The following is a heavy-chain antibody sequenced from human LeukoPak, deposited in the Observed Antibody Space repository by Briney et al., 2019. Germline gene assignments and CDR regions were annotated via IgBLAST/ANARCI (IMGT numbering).Heavy chain of an antibody. Sequence: GGSLRLSCAASGFAFSSYGMHWVRQAPGKGLEWVTFIRYDGSNKEYADSVKGRFTISRDNSQNTLDLQMNSLRVEDTAIYYCAKDGYSSAWYFNWIDYWGPGTLVTVSP. J-gene: IGHJ4*02. CDR1: GFAFSSYG. V-gene: IGHV3-30*02. D-gene: IGHD6-13*01. CDR2: IRYDGSNK. CDR3: AKDGYSSAWYFNWIDY.